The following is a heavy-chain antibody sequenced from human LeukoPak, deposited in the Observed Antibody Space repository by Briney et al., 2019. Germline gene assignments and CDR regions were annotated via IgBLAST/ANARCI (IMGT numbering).Heavy chain of an antibody. V-gene: IGHV1-18*01. CDR3: ARTGYNYGYAFDL. CDR2: ISAYNGNT. J-gene: IGHJ3*01. CDR1: GYTFTSYG. D-gene: IGHD5-18*01. Sequence: ASVKVSCKASGYTFTSYGISWVRQAPGQGPERMGWISAYNGNTNYAQKLQGRVTMTTDTSTSTAYMELRSLSSDDTAVYYCARTGYNYGYAFDLWGQGKMVTVSS.